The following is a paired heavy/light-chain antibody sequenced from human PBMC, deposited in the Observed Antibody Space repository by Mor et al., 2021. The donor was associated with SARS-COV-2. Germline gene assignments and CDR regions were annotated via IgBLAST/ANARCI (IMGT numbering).Heavy chain of an antibody. CDR3: ARGNDIVTGYYSSRNWFDP. V-gene: IGHV3-21*01. Sequence: EVQLVESGGGLVKPGESLRLSCAASGFTFSTHSMNWVRQAPGKGLDWVSSITSDSSSIYYADSVKGRFTISRDNAKNSLYLQMNSLRAEDTAVYYCARGNDIVTGYYSSRNWFDPWGQGTLVTVSS. J-gene: IGHJ5*02. CDR1: GFTFSTHS. D-gene: IGHD3-9*01. CDR2: ITSDSSSI.
Light chain of an antibody. V-gene: IGLV1-44*01. CDR1: TSNIGSNT. J-gene: IGLJ3*02. CDR2: NNN. Sequence: QSVLTLPPSASGTPGQRVTISCSGSTSNIGSNTVNWYQQLPGTAPKVLIYNNNQRPSGVPDRFSGSKSGTSASLAISGLQSEDEADYYCAAWDDSLNGWVFGGGTKLTVL. CDR3: AAWDDSLNGWV.